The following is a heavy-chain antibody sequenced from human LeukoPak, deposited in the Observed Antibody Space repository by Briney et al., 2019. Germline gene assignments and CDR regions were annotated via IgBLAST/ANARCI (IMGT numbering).Heavy chain of an antibody. Sequence: ASVKVSCKASGYTFTSYGISWVRQAPGQGLEWMGWISVYNGNTNYAQKFQGRVTMTTDTSTSTAYMELRSLRSDDTAVYYCARDRQWGPEESSGYFSWGQGTLVTVSS. D-gene: IGHD3-22*01. CDR2: ISVYNGNT. J-gene: IGHJ4*02. CDR1: GYTFTSYG. CDR3: ARDRQWGPEESSGYFS. V-gene: IGHV1-18*01.